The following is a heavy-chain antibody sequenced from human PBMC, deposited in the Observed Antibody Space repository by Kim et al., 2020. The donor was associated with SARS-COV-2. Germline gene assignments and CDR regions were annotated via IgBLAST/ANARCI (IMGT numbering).Heavy chain of an antibody. CDR3: ARAKANYFDYYGMDV. CDR2: IYYSGST. D-gene: IGHD1-7*01. Sequence: SETLSLTCTVSGGSISSYYWSWIRQPPGKGLEWIGYIYYSGSTNYNPSLKSRVTISVDTSKNQFSLKLSSVTAADTAVYYCARAKANYFDYYGMDVWGQGTTVTVSS. V-gene: IGHV4-59*13. CDR1: GGSISSYY. J-gene: IGHJ6*02.